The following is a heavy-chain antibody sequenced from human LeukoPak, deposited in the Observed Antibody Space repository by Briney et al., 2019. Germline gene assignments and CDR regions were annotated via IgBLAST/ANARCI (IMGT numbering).Heavy chain of an antibody. J-gene: IGHJ4*02. CDR2: INHSGST. D-gene: IGHD3-9*01. CDR1: GGSFSDCY. Sequence: SETLSLTCAVYGGSFSDCYWSWIRQPPGKGLEWIGEINHSGSTNYNPSLKSRVTISVDTSKNQFSLKLSSVTAADTAVYYCASGDILTGYSNWGQGTLVTVSS. CDR3: ASGDILTGYSN. V-gene: IGHV4-34*01.